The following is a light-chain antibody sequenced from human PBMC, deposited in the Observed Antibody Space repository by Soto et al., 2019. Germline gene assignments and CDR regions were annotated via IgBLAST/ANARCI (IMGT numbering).Light chain of an antibody. CDR1: HSINNY. Sequence: IQMTQSPSSLSASVGDRVIITCRSDHSINNYLNWYQQRPGKVPKLLIYAASTLQSGVPSRFSGSGSGRVFTLTINSLQAEDFATYYCQQSYSTLGTFGRGTRVEI. CDR3: QQSYSTLGT. CDR2: AAS. J-gene: IGKJ2*01. V-gene: IGKV1-39*01.